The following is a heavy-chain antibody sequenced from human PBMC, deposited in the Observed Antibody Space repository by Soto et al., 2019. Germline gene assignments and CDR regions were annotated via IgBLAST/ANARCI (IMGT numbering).Heavy chain of an antibody. D-gene: IGHD2-2*01. V-gene: IGHV4-31*03. CDR3: AREVNVPADADAFDI. Sequence: QVQLQESGPGLVKPSQTLSLTCTVSGGSISNDNYFWSWIRQHPGKGLEWIGYIHYSGSAYYNPSLRGRVIILVDTTKNLFSMKLTSVTAADTAMYYCAREVNVPADADAFDIRGQGTMVTVSS. J-gene: IGHJ3*02. CDR1: GGSISNDNYF. CDR2: IHYSGSA.